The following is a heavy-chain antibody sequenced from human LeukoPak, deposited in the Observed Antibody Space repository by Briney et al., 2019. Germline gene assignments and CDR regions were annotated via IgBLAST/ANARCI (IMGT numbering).Heavy chain of an antibody. D-gene: IGHD3-3*01. CDR3: AREGFYDFWGGYDVDC. Sequence: PSQTLSLTCTVSGGSISSGSYYWNWIRQPAGKGLEWIGRIYASGSTNYNPSLKSRVTMSVDTSKNQFSLKLSSVTAADTAVYYCAREGFYDFWGGYDVDCWGQGTLVTVSS. V-gene: IGHV4-61*02. CDR2: IYASGST. J-gene: IGHJ4*02. CDR1: GGSISSGSYY.